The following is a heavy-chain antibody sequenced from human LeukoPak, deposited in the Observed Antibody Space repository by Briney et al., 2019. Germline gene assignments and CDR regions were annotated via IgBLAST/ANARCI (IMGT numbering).Heavy chain of an antibody. V-gene: IGHV1-69*05. CDR1: GGTFSRYA. CDR2: IIPIFGTA. D-gene: IGHD6-13*01. CDR3: ARGPIAADAFDI. Sequence: SVKVSCKASGGTFSRYAISWERHAPGQGLEWMGGIIPIFGTANYAQKFQGRVTITTDESTSTAYMELSSLRSEDTAVYYCARGPIAADAFDIWGQGTMVTVSS. J-gene: IGHJ3*02.